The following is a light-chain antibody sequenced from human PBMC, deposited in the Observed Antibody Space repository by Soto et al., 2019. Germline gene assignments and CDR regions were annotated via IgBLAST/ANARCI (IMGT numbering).Light chain of an antibody. CDR3: VSYTSSTTYV. Sequence: QSALTQPASVSDSRGLSITISCTGTSSDVGGYNHVSWYQQHPGKAPKLMIYDVTNRPSGVSNRFSGSKSGSTASLIISGLQAEDEADYYCVSYTSSTTYVFGTGTNLTVL. CDR1: SSDVGGYNH. CDR2: DVT. J-gene: IGLJ1*01. V-gene: IGLV2-14*01.